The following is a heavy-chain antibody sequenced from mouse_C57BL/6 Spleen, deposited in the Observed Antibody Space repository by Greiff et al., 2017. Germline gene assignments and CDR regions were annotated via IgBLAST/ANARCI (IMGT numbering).Heavy chain of an antibody. V-gene: IGHV1-67*01. CDR2: ISTYYGDA. CDR3: ARGNYGAWFAY. Sequence: QVQLLQSGPELVRPGVSVKISCKASGYTFTDYAMHWVKQSHAKSLEWIGVISTYYGDASYNQKFKDKATMTVDKHSSTAYMELARLTSEDSAVYYCARGNYGAWFAYWGQGTLVTVSA. CDR1: GYTFTDYA. J-gene: IGHJ3*01. D-gene: IGHD2-1*01.